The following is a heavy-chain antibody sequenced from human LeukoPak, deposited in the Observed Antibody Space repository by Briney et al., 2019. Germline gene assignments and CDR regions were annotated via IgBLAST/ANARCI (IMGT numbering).Heavy chain of an antibody. D-gene: IGHD6-13*01. CDR3: ARTSRYSSSYFDY. J-gene: IGHJ4*02. CDR1: GGSISSSSYY. V-gene: IGHV4-39*01. CDR2: IYYSGST. Sequence: SETLSLTCTVSGGSISSSSYYWGWIRQPPGKGLEWIGSIYYSGSTYYNPSLKSRVTISVDTSKNQLSLKLSSVTAADTAVYYCARTSRYSSSYFDYWGQGTLVTVSS.